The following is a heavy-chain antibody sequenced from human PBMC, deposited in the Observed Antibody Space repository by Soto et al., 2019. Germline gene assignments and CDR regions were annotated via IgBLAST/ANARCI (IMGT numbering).Heavy chain of an antibody. CDR3: ARGPYGSGIRSPYYNYYMGL. J-gene: IGHJ6*03. D-gene: IGHD3-10*01. CDR2: IDHTGSA. CDR1: GGSFSGYY. V-gene: IGHV4-34*01. Sequence: QVQLHQWGAGLLKPSETLSLTCAVYGGSFSGYYWTWIRQPPGKGLEWIGEIDHTGSANYNTSLKSRVTISLDTAKSQFSLKLSSVTAADTAVYYCARGPYGSGIRSPYYNYYMGLWGNGTTVTVSS.